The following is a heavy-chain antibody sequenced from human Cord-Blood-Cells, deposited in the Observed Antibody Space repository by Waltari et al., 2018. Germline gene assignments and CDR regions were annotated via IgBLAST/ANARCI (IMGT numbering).Heavy chain of an antibody. D-gene: IGHD1-26*01. J-gene: IGHJ3*02. V-gene: IGHV1-2*02. Sequence: QVQLVQSGAEGKKPGASVKVSCTASGYPFTGSYMHWGRQAPGKGREWRGWFDPNRGGTNDAQEGQGRVTMTRDTSISTAYMELSRLRSDDTAVYYCATGIVGATIDAFDIWDQGTMVTVSS. CDR3: ATGIVGATIDAFDI. CDR2: FDPNRGGT. CDR1: GYPFTGSY.